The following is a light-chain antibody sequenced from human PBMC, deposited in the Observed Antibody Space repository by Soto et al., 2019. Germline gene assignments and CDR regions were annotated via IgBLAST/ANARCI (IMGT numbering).Light chain of an antibody. CDR2: DAS. CDR1: QSVSRN. V-gene: IGKV3-15*01. CDR3: QQYNHWPLYT. Sequence: EVVMTQSPATLSVSPGERATLSCRASQSVSRNLAWYQQRPGRAPRLLIYDASTRATTIPTRFSGSGSGTEFTLTISSLLSDDFAVYYCQQYNHWPLYTFGQGTKLEIK. J-gene: IGKJ2*01.